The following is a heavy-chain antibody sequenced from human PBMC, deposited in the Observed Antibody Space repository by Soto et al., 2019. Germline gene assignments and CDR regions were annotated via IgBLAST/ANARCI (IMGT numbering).Heavy chain of an antibody. Sequence: GGSLRLSCAASGFTFSSYAMSWVRQAPGKGLEWVSAISGSGGSTYYADSVKGRFTISRDNSKNTLYLQMNSLRAEDTAVYYCADFGDSSGFWDPFDYWGQGTLVTVSS. D-gene: IGHD6-19*01. CDR3: ADFGDSSGFWDPFDY. J-gene: IGHJ4*02. CDR1: GFTFSSYA. V-gene: IGHV3-23*01. CDR2: ISGSGGST.